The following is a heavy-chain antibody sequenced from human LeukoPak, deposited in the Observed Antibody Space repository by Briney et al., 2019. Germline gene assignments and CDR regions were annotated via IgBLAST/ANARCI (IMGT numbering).Heavy chain of an antibody. Sequence: GGSLRLSCAASGFTFSSYAMHWVRQAPGKGLEWVAVISYDGSNKCYADSVKGRFTISRDNSKNTLYLQMNSLRAEDTAVYYCAKWKYSNSGIDDYWGQGTLVTVSS. V-gene: IGHV3-30-3*02. J-gene: IGHJ4*02. D-gene: IGHD6-6*01. CDR1: GFTFSSYA. CDR3: AKWKYSNSGIDDY. CDR2: ISYDGSNK.